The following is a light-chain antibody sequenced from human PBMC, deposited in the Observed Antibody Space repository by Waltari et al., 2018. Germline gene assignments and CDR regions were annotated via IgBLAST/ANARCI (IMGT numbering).Light chain of an antibody. CDR1: QSISSY. Sequence: EIVLKQSPATLSLSPGDRATLSCRASQSISSYLAWYQQKPGQAPRLLIYDASTRPTGVPARFSGSGSVTDFTLTISSLEPEDFAIYYCQQRSKSFTFGPGTKVDMK. J-gene: IGKJ3*01. CDR3: QQRSKSFT. CDR2: DAS. V-gene: IGKV3-11*01.